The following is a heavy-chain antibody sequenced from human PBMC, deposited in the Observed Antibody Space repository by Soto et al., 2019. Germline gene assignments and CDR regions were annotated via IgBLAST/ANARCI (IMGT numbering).Heavy chain of an antibody. CDR2: IYYSGST. J-gene: IGHJ3*02. CDR3: ARAKLFDAFDI. D-gene: IGHD3-10*01. CDR1: GGSISSGGYY. V-gene: IGHV4-31*03. Sequence: QVQLQESGPGLVKPSQTLSLTCTVSGGSISSGGYYWSWIRQHPGKGLEWIGYIYYSGSTYYNPSLKSRVTISVDTSKNQFSLKPSSVTGADTAGYYCARAKLFDAFDIWGQGTMVTVSS.